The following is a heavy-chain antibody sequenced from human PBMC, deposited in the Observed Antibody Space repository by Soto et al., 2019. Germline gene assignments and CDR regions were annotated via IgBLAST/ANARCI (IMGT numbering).Heavy chain of an antibody. V-gene: IGHV5-10-1*01. Sequence: PGESLKISCKGSGYSFTSYWISWVRQMPGKGLEWMGRIDPSDSYTNYSPSFQGHVTISADKSISTAYLQWSSLKASDTAMYYCARHRYYYDSSGPTWGQGTLVTVSS. D-gene: IGHD3-22*01. CDR3: ARHRYYYDSSGPT. CDR2: IDPSDSYT. J-gene: IGHJ5*02. CDR1: GYSFTSYW.